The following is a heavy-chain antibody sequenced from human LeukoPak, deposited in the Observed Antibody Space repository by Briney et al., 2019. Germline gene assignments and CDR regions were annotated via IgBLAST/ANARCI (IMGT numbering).Heavy chain of an antibody. V-gene: IGHV3-7*01. J-gene: IGHJ4*02. CDR3: ARALDSSSSRYQAFEY. D-gene: IGHD2-2*01. CDR1: GFSLRNYW. Sequence: PGGSLRLSCEASGFSLRNYWMSWVRQAPGKGLEWVANIKQDESEKYYVDSVKGRFTISRDNAKNSLYLQMNSLRAEDTAVYYCARALDSSSSRYQAFEYWGQGTLVTVSS. CDR2: IKQDESEK.